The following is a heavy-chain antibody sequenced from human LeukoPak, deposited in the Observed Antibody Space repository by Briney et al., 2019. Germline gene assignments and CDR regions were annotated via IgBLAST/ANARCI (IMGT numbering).Heavy chain of an antibody. CDR1: GGSISSSSYY. CDR2: IYYSGST. V-gene: IGHV4-39*01. D-gene: IGHD3-3*01. CDR3: ATYDFRSGYFVY. Sequence: SETLSLTCTVSGGSISSSSYYWGWIRQPPGKGLEWIGSIYYSGSTYYNPSLKSRVTISVDTSKNQFSLKLSSVTAADTAVYYCATYDFRSGYFVYWGQGTLVTVSS. J-gene: IGHJ4*02.